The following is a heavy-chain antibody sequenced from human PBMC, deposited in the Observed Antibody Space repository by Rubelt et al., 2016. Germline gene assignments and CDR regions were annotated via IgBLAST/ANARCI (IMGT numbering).Heavy chain of an antibody. D-gene: IGHD4-17*01. CDR3: ARDPRRLTVTNRSGNQIDY. J-gene: IGHJ4*02. Sequence: RLSCAASGFTFSSSAMNWVRQAPGKGQEWVSGVSGSGGSTYYADSVKGRLTISRDNSKNTLYLQMNSLRVDDTAVYYCARDPRRLTVTNRSGNQIDYWGQGTLVTVSS. V-gene: IGHV3-23*01. CDR2: VSGSGGST. CDR1: GFTFSSSA.